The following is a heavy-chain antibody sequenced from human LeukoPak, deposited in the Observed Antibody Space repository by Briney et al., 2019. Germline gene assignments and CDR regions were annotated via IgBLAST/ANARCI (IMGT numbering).Heavy chain of an antibody. CDR1: GGSFSGYY. Sequence: SETLSLTCAVYGGSFSGYYWSWIRQPPGKGLEWIGSIYDTGSTFYNPSLKSRVIISVDTSKNQFSLKLSSVTAADTAVYYCVRGRNYYGMDVWGQGTTVTVSS. CDR3: VRGRNYYGMDV. V-gene: IGHV4-34*01. CDR2: IYDTGST. J-gene: IGHJ6*02.